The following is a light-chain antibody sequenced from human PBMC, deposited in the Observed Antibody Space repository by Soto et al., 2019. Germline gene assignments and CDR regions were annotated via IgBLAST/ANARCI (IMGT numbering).Light chain of an antibody. CDR1: QNVRTF. Sequence: EVVLTQSPATLSLSPGERATLSCRASQNVRTFLDWYQQKPGQAPRLLIYGASNRATGIPARFSGSGSGTDFTLHISRLETEDFAVYYCQQHSHWPPWTFGQGTRVEIQ. J-gene: IGKJ1*01. CDR2: GAS. CDR3: QQHSHWPPWT. V-gene: IGKV3-11*01.